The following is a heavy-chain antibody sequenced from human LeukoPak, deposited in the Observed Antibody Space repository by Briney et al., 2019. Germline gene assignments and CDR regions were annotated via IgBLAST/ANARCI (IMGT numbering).Heavy chain of an antibody. CDR2: IYPGDSDT. CDR1: GYSFTSYW. J-gene: IGHJ4*02. Sequence: GESLKISCKGSGYSFTSYWIGWVRQMPGKGLEWMGIIYPGDSDTRYSPSFQGQVTISADKSISTAYLQWSSLKASDTATYYCASGKQQLVRIIDYWGQGTLVTVSS. D-gene: IGHD6-13*01. CDR3: ASGKQQLVRIIDY. V-gene: IGHV5-51*01.